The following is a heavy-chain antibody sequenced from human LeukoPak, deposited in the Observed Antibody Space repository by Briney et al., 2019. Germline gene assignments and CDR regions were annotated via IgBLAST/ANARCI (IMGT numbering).Heavy chain of an antibody. D-gene: IGHD4-23*01. J-gene: IGHJ4*02. Sequence: SQTLSLTCAISGDSVASNRAAWNWIRQSPSRGLEWLGRTYYRSKWYNEYAVSMKGRININPDSSRNQFSLQLNSMTPDDTAVYYCYGGRGRDYWGQGILVTVSS. CDR3: YGGRGRDY. V-gene: IGHV6-1*01. CDR2: TYYRSKWYN. CDR1: GDSVASNRAA.